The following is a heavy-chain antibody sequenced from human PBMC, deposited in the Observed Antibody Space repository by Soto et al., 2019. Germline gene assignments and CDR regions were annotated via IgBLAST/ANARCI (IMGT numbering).Heavy chain of an antibody. CDR1: GASIDSGGYS. J-gene: IGHJ4*02. D-gene: IGHD3-16*01. CDR2: IYHIGTT. V-gene: IGHV4-30-2*01. Sequence: QLQVQESGSGLVKPSQTLSLTCAVSGASIDSGGYSWGWIRQPPGKGLERIGHIYHIGTTYYNPSLQTRVTMTVDRSRNAVSLKLFSAAAADTAFYYCARRLMGEFDYWGRGTQVTVSS. CDR3: ARRLMGEFDY.